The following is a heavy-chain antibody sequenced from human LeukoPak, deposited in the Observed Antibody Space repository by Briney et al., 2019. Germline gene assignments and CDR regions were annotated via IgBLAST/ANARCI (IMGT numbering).Heavy chain of an antibody. J-gene: IGHJ4*02. Sequence: GSLRLSCAASGFTFSTFAMNWVRQPPGKGLEGVSSIFPSGGEIHYADSVRGRFTISRDNSKSTLSLQMNSLRAEDTAIYYCATYRQVLLPFESWGQGTLVTVSS. CDR1: GFTFSTFA. V-gene: IGHV3-23*01. CDR3: ATYRQVLLPFES. CDR2: IFPSGGEI. D-gene: IGHD2-8*02.